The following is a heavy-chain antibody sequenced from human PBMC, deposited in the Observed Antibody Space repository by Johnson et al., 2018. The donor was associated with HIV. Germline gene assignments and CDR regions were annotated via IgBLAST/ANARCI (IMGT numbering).Heavy chain of an antibody. J-gene: IGHJ3*01. CDR3: ARELKDGDYSRGAFDL. CDR1: GFTFSNYP. D-gene: IGHD4-23*01. CDR2: ISSDGTTK. V-gene: IGHV3-30*04. Sequence: QVQLVESGGGVVQPGRSLRLSCAASGFTFSNYPMHWVRQAPGKGLEWVAIISSDGTTKYYADSVKVRFTISRDNSKTSLSLQMNSLRTEDTAVYYCARELKDGDYSRGAFDLWGQGTMVTVSS.